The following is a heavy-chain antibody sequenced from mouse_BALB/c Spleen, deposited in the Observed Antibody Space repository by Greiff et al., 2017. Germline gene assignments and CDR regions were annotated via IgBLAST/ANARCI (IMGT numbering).Heavy chain of an antibody. CDR1: GYAFTNYL. V-gene: IGHV1-54*01. D-gene: IGHD2-1*01. Sequence: VQRVESGAELVRPGTSVKVSCKASGYAFTNYLIEWVKQRPGQGLEWIGVINPGSGGTNYNEKFKGKATLTADKSSSTAYMQLSSLTSDDSAVYFCARGNYGGMDYWGQGTSVTVSS. CDR3: ARGNYGGMDY. J-gene: IGHJ4*01. CDR2: INPGSGGT.